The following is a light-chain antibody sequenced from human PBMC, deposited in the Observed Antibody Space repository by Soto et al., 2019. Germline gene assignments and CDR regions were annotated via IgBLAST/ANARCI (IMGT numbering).Light chain of an antibody. J-gene: IGLJ3*02. V-gene: IGLV2-8*01. Sequence: QSALTQPPSASGSPGQSVTISCTGTSSDVGGYNYVSWYQQHPGKAPKLMIYEVSKRPSGVPDRFSGSKSGNTASLTVSGLEAEYEADEYCSSYAGSNNLVFGGGTKLTVL. CDR2: EVS. CDR1: SSDVGGYNY. CDR3: SSYAGSNNLV.